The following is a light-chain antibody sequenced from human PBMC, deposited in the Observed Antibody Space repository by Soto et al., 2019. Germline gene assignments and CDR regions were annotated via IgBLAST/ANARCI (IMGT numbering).Light chain of an antibody. CDR2: LNN. J-gene: IGLJ2*01. Sequence: QPVLTQPPSMSGAPGQRVTISCTGSSSNIGAGYDVHWYQQLPGTPPKLLIYLNNDRPSGVPDRFSGSKSGTSASLAITGLRGDDEAVYYCQSSDNSLPGLVIFGGGTKLTVL. CDR3: QSSDNSLPGLVI. V-gene: IGLV1-40*01. CDR1: SSNIGAGYD.